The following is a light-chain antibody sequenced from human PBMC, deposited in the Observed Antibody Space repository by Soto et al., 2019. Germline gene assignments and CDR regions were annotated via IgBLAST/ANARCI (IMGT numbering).Light chain of an antibody. CDR2: DAS. J-gene: IGKJ5*01. CDR3: QQYNNHST. CDR1: QSISRW. Sequence: DLQMAQSPSSLSESVGDRFTVTCRASQSISRWLAWYKQKPGKAPKALIYDASTLRSGVPSSFSGGGSGTEFTLTISSLKPDDSATYYCQQYNNHSTFGQGTRLEIK. V-gene: IGKV1-5*01.